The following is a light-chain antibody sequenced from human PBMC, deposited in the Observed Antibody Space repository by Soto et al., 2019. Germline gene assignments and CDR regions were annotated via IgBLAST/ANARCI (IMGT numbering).Light chain of an antibody. V-gene: IGKV1-5*01. CDR2: IAS. CDR1: QTISRW. J-gene: IGKJ5*01. CDR3: QEYNNYWT. Sequence: DIQVTQSPSTLSASVGDTVTITCRASQTISRWLAWYQQKPGKAPRLLIYIASTLESGVPSRFSASGSGTEFTLTISSLHPDDFATYYCQEYNNYWTFGQGTRLEIK.